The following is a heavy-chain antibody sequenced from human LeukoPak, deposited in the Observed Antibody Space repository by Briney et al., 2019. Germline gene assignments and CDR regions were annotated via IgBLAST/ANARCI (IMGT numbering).Heavy chain of an antibody. Sequence: GGSLRLSCAASGFTFSSYAMHWVRQAPGKGLEWVSFIRYDGSNKYYADSVKGRFTISRDNSKNTLYLQMNSLRAEDTAVYYCARGPSGYHNTGGQGTLVTVSS. V-gene: IGHV3-30*02. CDR2: IRYDGSNK. D-gene: IGHD5-12*01. CDR1: GFTFSSYA. J-gene: IGHJ4*02. CDR3: ARGPSGYHNT.